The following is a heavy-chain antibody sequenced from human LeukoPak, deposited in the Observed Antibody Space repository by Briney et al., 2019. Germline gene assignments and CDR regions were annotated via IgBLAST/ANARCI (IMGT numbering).Heavy chain of an antibody. CDR3: ARVLTGYYTRAFDI. D-gene: IGHD3-9*01. CDR2: IYYSGST. CDR1: GYSITSAYY. V-gene: IGHV4-61*01. J-gene: IGHJ3*02. Sequence: SETLSLTCTVSGYSITSAYYWGWIRQPPGKGLEWIGYIYYSGSTNYNPSLKSRVTISVDTSKNQFSLKLSSVTAADTAVYYCARVLTGYYTRAFDIWGQGTMVTVSS.